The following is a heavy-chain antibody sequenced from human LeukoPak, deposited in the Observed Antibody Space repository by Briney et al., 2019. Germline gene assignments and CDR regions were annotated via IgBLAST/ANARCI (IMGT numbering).Heavy chain of an antibody. J-gene: IGHJ1*01. CDR2: IYSGGST. CDR3: ATTDCSGGSCYLKAFQH. Sequence: GGSLRLSCAASGFTVSSNYMSWVRQAPGKGLEWVLVIYSGGSTYYADSVKGRFTISRDNSKNTLYLRMNSLRAEDTAVYYCATTDCSGGSCYLKAFQHWGQGTLVTVSS. D-gene: IGHD2-15*01. V-gene: IGHV3-53*01. CDR1: GFTVSSNY.